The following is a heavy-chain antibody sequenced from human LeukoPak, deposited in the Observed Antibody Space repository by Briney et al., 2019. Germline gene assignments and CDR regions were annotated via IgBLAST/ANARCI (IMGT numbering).Heavy chain of an antibody. CDR3: AGTHQPEQWLVSSFDY. CDR1: GGTFSSYA. Sequence: GAPVKVSCKASGGTFSSYAISWVRQAPGQGLEWMGGIIPIFGTANYAQKFQGRVTITADKSTSTAYMELSSLRSEDTAVYYCAGTHQPEQWLVSSFDYWGQGTLVTVSS. CDR2: IIPIFGTA. D-gene: IGHD6-19*01. V-gene: IGHV1-69*06. J-gene: IGHJ4*02.